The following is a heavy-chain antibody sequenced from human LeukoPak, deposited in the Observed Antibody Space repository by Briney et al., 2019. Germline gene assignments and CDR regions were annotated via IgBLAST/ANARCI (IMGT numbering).Heavy chain of an antibody. V-gene: IGHV1-18*01. Sequence: ASVKVACKASGYTFTSYGISWVRQAAGQGIEWMGWISAYNGNTNYAQKLQGRVTMTTDTSTSTAYMELRSLRSDDTAVYYCARDPHSSSPLDYWGQGTLVTVSS. CDR3: ARDPHSSSPLDY. CDR2: ISAYNGNT. J-gene: IGHJ4*02. CDR1: GYTFTSYG. D-gene: IGHD6-6*01.